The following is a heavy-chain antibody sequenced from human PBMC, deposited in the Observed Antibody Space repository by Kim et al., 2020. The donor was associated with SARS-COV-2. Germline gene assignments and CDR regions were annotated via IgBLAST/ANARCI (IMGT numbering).Heavy chain of an antibody. J-gene: IGHJ4*02. V-gene: IGHV4-59*01. Sequence: TSHNPSLKSRVTISVDTSKNQFSLKLSSVTAADTAVYYCARVSAKYYFDYWGQGTLVTVSS. CDR2: T. CDR3: ARVSAKYYFDY.